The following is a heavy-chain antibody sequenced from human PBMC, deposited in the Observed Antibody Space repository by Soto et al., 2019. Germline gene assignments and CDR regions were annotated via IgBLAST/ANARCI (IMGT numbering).Heavy chain of an antibody. V-gene: IGHV3-66*01. CDR1: GFTVSSNY. CDR2: IYSAGNT. D-gene: IGHD2-2*01. Sequence: GGSLRLSCAASGFTVSSNYMSWVRQAPGKGLEWISIIYSAGNTYYADSVKGRFTISRDNSKNTLYLQMNSLGAEDTAVYYCTSGPPVYCSSSSCYASPFDYWGQGTLVTVSS. CDR3: TSGPPVYCSSSSCYASPFDY. J-gene: IGHJ4*02.